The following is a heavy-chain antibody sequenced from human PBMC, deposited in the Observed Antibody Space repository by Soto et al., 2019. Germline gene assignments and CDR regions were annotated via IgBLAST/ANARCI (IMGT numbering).Heavy chain of an antibody. CDR1: GGSISSYY. J-gene: IGHJ6*01. V-gene: IGHV4-4*07. CDR3: AGNIAAAGRRYYGMDV. CDR2: ISTTETT. Sequence: AETLSLTCTVSGGSISSYYWSWIRQPAGKGLEWIGRISTTETTNYNPSLKSRVSMSLEPSKSQVSLKLSSVTAADAAVYYCAGNIAAAGRRYYGMDVWGQGTTFAVSS. D-gene: IGHD6-13*01.